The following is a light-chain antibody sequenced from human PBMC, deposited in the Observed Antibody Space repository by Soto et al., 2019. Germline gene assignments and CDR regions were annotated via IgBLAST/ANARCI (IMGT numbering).Light chain of an antibody. Sequence: EIVMTQSPATLSVSPGERATLSCRASQSVSSNLAWYQQKPGQAPRLLIYGVSTRATGIPARFSGSGSGTGFTLTISNLQSEDFAVYYCQQYNDWPDTFGQGTKLEIK. J-gene: IGKJ2*01. CDR1: QSVSSN. CDR2: GVS. CDR3: QQYNDWPDT. V-gene: IGKV3-15*01.